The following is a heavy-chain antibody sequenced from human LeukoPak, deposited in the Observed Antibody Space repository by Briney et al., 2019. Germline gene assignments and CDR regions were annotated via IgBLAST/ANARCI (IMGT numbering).Heavy chain of an antibody. Sequence: ASVKVSCKASGYTFTSNYIHWVRQAPGQGLEWMGMIYPRDGSTSYAQKFQGRVTVTRDTSTSTVHMELSGLRSKDTAVYHCARDQEGFDYWGQGTLVTVSS. J-gene: IGHJ4*02. CDR2: IYPRDGST. CDR1: GYTFTSNY. CDR3: ARDQEGFDY. V-gene: IGHV1-46*01.